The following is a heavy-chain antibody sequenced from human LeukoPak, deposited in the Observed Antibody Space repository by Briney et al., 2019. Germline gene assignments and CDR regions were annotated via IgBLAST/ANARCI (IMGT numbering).Heavy chain of an antibody. CDR2: IYYSGST. D-gene: IGHD5-24*01. J-gene: IGHJ6*03. CDR1: GGSISSYY. CDR3: ARGERRWLQLDYYYYMDV. Sequence: PSETLSLTCTVSGGSISSYYWSWIRQPPGKGLEWIGYIYYSGSTNYNPSLKSRVTISVDTSKNQFSLKLSSVTAADTAVYYCARGERRWLQLDYYYYMDVWGKGTTVTISS. V-gene: IGHV4-59*01.